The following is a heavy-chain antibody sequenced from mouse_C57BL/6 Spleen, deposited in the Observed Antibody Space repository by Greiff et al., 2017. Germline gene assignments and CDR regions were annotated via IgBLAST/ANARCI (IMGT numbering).Heavy chain of an antibody. CDR2: IDPNSGGT. Sequence: VQLQQPGAELVKPGASVKLSCKASGYTFTSYWMHWVKQRPGRGLEWIGRIDPNSGGTKYNEKFKSKATLTVDKPSSTAYMQLSSLTSEDSAVYYCARVYYYGSRAYYAMDYWGQGTSVTVSS. CDR1: GYTFTSYW. J-gene: IGHJ4*01. D-gene: IGHD1-1*01. CDR3: ARVYYYGSRAYYAMDY. V-gene: IGHV1-72*01.